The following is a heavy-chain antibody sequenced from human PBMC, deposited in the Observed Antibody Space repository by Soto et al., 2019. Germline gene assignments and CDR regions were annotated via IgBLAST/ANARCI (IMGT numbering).Heavy chain of an antibody. CDR3: ARVPSSSYHYFDY. J-gene: IGHJ4*02. D-gene: IGHD6-13*01. CDR1: GFTVSSYY. Sequence: GGSLRLSCAASGFTVSSYYISWVRQAPGKGLEWVSVIYSAGSADFADSVKGRFTISRDNSKNTLYLQMSSLRAEDTAVYYCARVPSSSYHYFDYWGQGTLVTVSS. V-gene: IGHV3-66*01. CDR2: IYSAGSA.